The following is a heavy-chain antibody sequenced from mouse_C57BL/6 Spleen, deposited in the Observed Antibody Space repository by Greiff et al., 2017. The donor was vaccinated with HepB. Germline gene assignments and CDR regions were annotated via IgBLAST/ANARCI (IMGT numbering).Heavy chain of an antibody. V-gene: IGHV14-1*01. CDR3: TLMVTTSWFAY. CDR1: GFNIKDYY. Sequence: EVQLQQSGAELVRPVASVKLSCTASGFNIKDYYMHWVKQRPEQGLEWIGRIDPEDGDTEYAPKFQGKATMTADTSSNTAYLQLSSLTSEDTAVYYCTLMVTTSWFAYWGQGTLVTVSA. CDR2: IDPEDGDT. J-gene: IGHJ3*01. D-gene: IGHD2-3*01.